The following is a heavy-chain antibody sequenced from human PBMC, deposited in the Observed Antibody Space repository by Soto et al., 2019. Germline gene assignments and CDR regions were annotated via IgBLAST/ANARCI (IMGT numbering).Heavy chain of an antibody. Sequence: PWGSLRLSCAASGFTFSSYAMSWVRQDPGKGLEWVSAISGSGGSTYYADSVKGRFTISRDNSKNTLYLQMNSLRAEDTAVYYCAKDPLFPGRLPYNWFDRWGKGNLVNVSA. CDR2: ISGSGGST. CDR3: AKDPLFPGRLPYNWFDR. D-gene: IGHD3-10*01. V-gene: IGHV3-23*01. J-gene: IGHJ5*02. CDR1: GFTFSSYA.